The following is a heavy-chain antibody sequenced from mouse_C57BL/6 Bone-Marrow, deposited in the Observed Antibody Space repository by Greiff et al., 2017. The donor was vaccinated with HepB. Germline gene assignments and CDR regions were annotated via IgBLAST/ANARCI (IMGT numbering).Heavy chain of an antibody. V-gene: IGHV1-81*01. D-gene: IGHD6-5*01. CDR1: GYTFTSYG. J-gene: IGHJ3*01. CDR3: ARSAYLIAY. Sequence: QVQLKESGAELARPGASVKLSCKASGYTFTSYGISWVKQRTGQGLEWIGEIYPRSGNTYYNEKFKGKATLTADKYSSTAYMELRRLTYEDSAVYFCARSAYLIAYWGQGTLVTVSA. CDR2: IYPRSGNT.